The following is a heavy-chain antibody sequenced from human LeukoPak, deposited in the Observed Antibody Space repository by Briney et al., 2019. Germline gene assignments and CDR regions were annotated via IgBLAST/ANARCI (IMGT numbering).Heavy chain of an antibody. D-gene: IGHD3-22*01. CDR1: GFTFGSYA. J-gene: IGHJ3*02. V-gene: IGHV3-30*02. Sequence: GGSLRLSCAASGFTFGSYAMHWVRQAPGKGLEWVALIRYDGSNKYYADSVKGRFTISRDNSKSTLYLQMNSLRAEETAVYYCARVDYDSSGYSLGAFDIWGQGTMVTVSS. CDR2: IRYDGSNK. CDR3: ARVDYDSSGYSLGAFDI.